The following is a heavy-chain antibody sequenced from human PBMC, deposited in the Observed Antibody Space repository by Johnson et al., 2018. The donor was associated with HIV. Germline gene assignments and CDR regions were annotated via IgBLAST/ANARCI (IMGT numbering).Heavy chain of an antibody. J-gene: IGHJ3*02. CDR2: ISYDGSNK. CDR1: GFTFSSYA. Sequence: QVQLVESGGGVVQPGRSLRLSCAASGFTFSSYAMHWVRQAPGKGLEWVAVISYDGSNKYYADSVKGRFTISRDNSKNTLYLQMTSLRGEDTAVCYCAKDIASGYTNGGTLDIWGQGTMVTVSS. V-gene: IGHV3-30*04. D-gene: IGHD6-19*01. CDR3: AKDIASGYTNGGTLDI.